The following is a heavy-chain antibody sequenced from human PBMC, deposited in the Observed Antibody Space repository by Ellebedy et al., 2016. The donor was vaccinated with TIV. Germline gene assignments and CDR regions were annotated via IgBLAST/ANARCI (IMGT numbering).Heavy chain of an antibody. CDR3: ARNRYCSGGNCYALGY. CDR1: GYTFTSYR. Sequence: AASVKVSCKASGYTFTSYRMHWVRQAPGKGLVWVSRINTDGSSTTYVDSVKGRFTISRDNAKNTLYLQMNTLRAEDTAVYYCARNRYCSGGNCYALGYWGQGTLVTVSS. D-gene: IGHD2-15*01. CDR2: INTDGSST. V-gene: IGHV3-74*01. J-gene: IGHJ4*02.